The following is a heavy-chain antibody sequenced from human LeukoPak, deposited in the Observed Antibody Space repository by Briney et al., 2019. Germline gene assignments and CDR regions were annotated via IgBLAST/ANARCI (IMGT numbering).Heavy chain of an antibody. V-gene: IGHV1-46*01. CDR2: INPSGGST. Sequence: GASVKVSCKASGYTFTSHYMHWVRQAPGQGLEWMGIINPSGGSTSYAQKFQGRVTITRDTSVSTAYMELSSLRSEDTAVYYCARWGYGGRAFSLWGRGTLVTVSS. CDR3: ARWGYGGRAFSL. D-gene: IGHD4-23*01. CDR1: GYTFTSHY. J-gene: IGHJ2*01.